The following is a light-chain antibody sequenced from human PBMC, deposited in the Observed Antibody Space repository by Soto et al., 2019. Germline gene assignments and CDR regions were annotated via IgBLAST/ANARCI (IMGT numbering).Light chain of an antibody. V-gene: IGKV1-12*01. CDR3: QHADGLRALT. CDR2: HTS. CDR1: QDAGSW. J-gene: IGKJ4*01. Sequence: DIQMTQSPPYVSASVGDRVTISCRASQDAGSWLSWFHQKPGGAPNLLIFHTSRKKSGVPPRFAGRGSVTEVTLTTASLQPEDFGTYYCQHADGLRALTFGGGTAVEI.